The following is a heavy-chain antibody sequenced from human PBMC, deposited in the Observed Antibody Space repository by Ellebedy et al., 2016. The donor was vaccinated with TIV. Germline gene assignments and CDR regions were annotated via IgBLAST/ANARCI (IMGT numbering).Heavy chain of an antibody. Sequence: GESLKISXAASGFYFGDYWMSWVRQAPGKGLEWAANIKKDGREKNYVDSVRGRFTISRDNAKNSLYLQMSSLRAEDTAVYYCARDGSIAVDGTSDYWGQGTLVTVSS. CDR2: IKKDGREK. D-gene: IGHD6-19*01. J-gene: IGHJ4*02. CDR1: GFYFGDYW. V-gene: IGHV3-7*01. CDR3: ARDGSIAVDGTSDY.